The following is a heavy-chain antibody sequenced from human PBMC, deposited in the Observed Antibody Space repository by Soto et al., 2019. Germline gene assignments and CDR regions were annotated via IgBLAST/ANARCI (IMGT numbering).Heavy chain of an antibody. CDR2: IKSKTDGGTT. D-gene: IGHD2-15*01. J-gene: IGHJ4*02. CDR1: GFTFSNAW. Sequence: SGGSLRLSCAASGFTFSNAWMSWVRQAPGKGLEWVGRIKSKTDGGTTDYAAPVKGRFTISRDDSKNTLYLQMNSLKTEDTAVYYCTTDLIVVVVAATPSDYWGQGTLVTVSS. CDR3: TTDLIVVVVAATPSDY. V-gene: IGHV3-15*01.